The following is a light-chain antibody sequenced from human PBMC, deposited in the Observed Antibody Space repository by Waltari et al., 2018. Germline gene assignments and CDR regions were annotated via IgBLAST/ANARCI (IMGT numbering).Light chain of an antibody. V-gene: IGKV4-1*01. CDR2: WAS. CDR1: QSILYTTTNNNY. J-gene: IGKJ4*01. Sequence: DIVMTQSPDSLAVSLGERATINCKSSQSILYTTTNNNYLAWYQQKAGQTPKLLIYWASNRQSGVPDRFSGSGSGTDFTLTISSLQAEDVAVYYCQQYYTTPLTFGGGTRVEI. CDR3: QQYYTTPLT.